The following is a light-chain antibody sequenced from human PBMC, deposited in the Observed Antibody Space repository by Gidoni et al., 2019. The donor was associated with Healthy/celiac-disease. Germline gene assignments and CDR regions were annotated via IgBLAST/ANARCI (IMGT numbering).Light chain of an antibody. J-gene: IGKJ4*01. CDR2: DAS. CDR1: QDISNY. CDR3: QQYDNLLT. V-gene: IGKV1-33*01. Sequence: SQDISNYLNWYQQKPGKAPKLLIYDASNLETGVPSRFGSGSGTDFTFTISSLQPEYIATYYCQQYDNLLTFGGGTKVEIK.